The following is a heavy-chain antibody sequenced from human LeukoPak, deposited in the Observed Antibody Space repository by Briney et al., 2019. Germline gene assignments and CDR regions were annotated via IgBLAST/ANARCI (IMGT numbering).Heavy chain of an antibody. J-gene: IGHJ4*02. V-gene: IGHV3-30*19. CDR3: AKDVSGSYTFDY. Sequence: PGGSLRLSCAASGFTFRSYGMHWVRQAPGKGLEWVAVISYDASKSYYADSVKGRFTISRDNTKNTPFLQMNSLSAEDSAIYYCAKDVSGSYTFDYWGQGTLVTVSS. D-gene: IGHD3-10*01. CDR2: ISYDASKS. CDR1: GFTFRSYG.